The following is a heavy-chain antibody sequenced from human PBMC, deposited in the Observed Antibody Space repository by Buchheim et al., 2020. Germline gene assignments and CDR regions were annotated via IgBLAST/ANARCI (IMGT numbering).Heavy chain of an antibody. CDR1: GFTFSSYA. J-gene: IGHJ4*02. V-gene: IGHV3-23*01. CDR2: ISGRGSNT. CDR3: AKDRGDASYYFDS. D-gene: IGHD5-24*01. Sequence: EVHLLESGGGLVQPGGSLRLSCAASGFTFSSYAMTWVRQAPGKGLEWVSGISGRGSNTYYPDSVKGRFNISRDNSKNTPYLQMNSLRAEDTAVYYCAKDRGDASYYFDSWGQGTL.